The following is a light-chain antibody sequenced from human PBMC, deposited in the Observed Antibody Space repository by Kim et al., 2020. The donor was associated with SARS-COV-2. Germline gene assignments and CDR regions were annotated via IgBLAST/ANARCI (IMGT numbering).Light chain of an antibody. CDR3: SSYAGSNNLV. J-gene: IGLJ2*01. V-gene: IGLV2-8*01. Sequence: GQSVTISCTGTSSDVGGYNYVSWYHQHPGKAPKLMIYAVSKRPSGVPDRFSGSKSGNTASLTVSGLQAEDEADYYCSSYAGSNNLVFGGGTQLTVL. CDR2: AVS. CDR1: SSDVGGYNY.